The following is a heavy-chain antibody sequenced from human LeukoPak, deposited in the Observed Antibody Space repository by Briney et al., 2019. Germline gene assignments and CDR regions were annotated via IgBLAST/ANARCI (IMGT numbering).Heavy chain of an antibody. CDR3: ARDGACSSASCQNFDY. CDR2: INTNSGAT. CDR1: GYTFTGYY. J-gene: IGHJ4*02. D-gene: IGHD2-2*01. Sequence: ASVKVSCKASGYTFTGYYMHWVRQAPGQGLEWMGWINTNSGATSYPQKFQGRVTMTRDTSISTAYVELSRLRSDDTAVYYCARDGACSSASCQNFDYWGQGTLVTVSS. V-gene: IGHV1-2*02.